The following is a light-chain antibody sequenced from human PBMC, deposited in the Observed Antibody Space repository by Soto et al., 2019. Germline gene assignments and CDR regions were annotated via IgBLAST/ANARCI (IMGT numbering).Light chain of an antibody. CDR2: DVT. J-gene: IGLJ2*01. CDR3: TSYTTSSPYVV. V-gene: IGLV2-14*03. CDR1: SSDVGGYNY. Sequence: QSALTQPASVSGSPGQSITISCTGTSSDVGGYNYVSWYQHHPGKAPKLMIYDVTNRPSGVSNRFSGSKSVNTASLTISGLQAEDEADYYCTSYTTSSPYVVFGGGTKLTVL.